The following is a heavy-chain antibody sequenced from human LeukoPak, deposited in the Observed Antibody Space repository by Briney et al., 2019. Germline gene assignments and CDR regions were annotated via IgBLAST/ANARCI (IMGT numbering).Heavy chain of an antibody. J-gene: IGHJ5*02. CDR2: SYPGDSDT. D-gene: IGHD2-15*01. CDR1: GYRFTSYW. V-gene: IGHV5-51*01. Sequence: GESLKISCQGSGYRFTSYWIGWVRQMPGKGLGWMGISYPGDSDTRYSPSFQGQVTISADKSISTAYLQWSSLKASDTAMYYCARLGVYCSGGSCYSQSNNWFDPWGQGTLVTVSS. CDR3: ARLGVYCSGGSCYSQSNNWFDP.